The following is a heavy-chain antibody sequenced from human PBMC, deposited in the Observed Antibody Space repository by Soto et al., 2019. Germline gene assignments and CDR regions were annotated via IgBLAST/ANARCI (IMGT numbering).Heavy chain of an antibody. CDR2: ISSSSSYI. D-gene: IGHD3-10*01. J-gene: IGHJ4*02. CDR3: ARDLGEASAI. V-gene: IGHV3-21*01. CDR1: GFPFRSSS. Sequence: EVQLVESGGDPVKPGGSLRLSCAASGFPFRSSSLNWVRQAPGKGLEWVSSISSSSSYIYYADSVKGRFTISRDNAKNSLYLQMNSLRADDTAVYYCARDLGEASAIWGQGTLVTVSS.